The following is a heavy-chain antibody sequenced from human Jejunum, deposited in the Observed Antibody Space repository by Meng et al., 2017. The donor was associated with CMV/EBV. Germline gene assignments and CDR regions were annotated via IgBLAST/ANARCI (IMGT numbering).Heavy chain of an antibody. CDR1: TFRSYT. CDR2: ISINDDYL. CDR3: AREGLCGGPSCRGFDV. V-gene: IGHV3-21*01. Sequence: TFRSYTRHWVRQAPGKGLEWVASISINDDYLHYTDSVRGRFAVSRDSAENSLYLQMKSLRAEDTALYYCAREGLCGGPSCRGFDVWGQGTWVTVSS. J-gene: IGHJ3*01. D-gene: IGHD2-21*01.